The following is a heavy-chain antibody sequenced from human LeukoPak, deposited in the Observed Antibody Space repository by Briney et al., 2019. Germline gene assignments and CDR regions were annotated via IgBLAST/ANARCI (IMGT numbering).Heavy chain of an antibody. CDR1: GFTFSDYY. CDR2: ISNSGNSI. Sequence: GGSLRLSCAASGFTFSDYYMTWIRQAPGKGLEWVSYISNSGNSIYYADSVKGRFTISRDNAKKSLYLQMNSLRAEDTAVYYCASKGDFWSGNQDVWGKGTTVTVSS. V-gene: IGHV3-11*04. CDR3: ASKGDFWSGNQDV. D-gene: IGHD3-3*01. J-gene: IGHJ6*04.